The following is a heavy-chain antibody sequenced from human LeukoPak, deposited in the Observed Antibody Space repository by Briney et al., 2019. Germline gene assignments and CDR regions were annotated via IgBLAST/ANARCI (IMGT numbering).Heavy chain of an antibody. V-gene: IGHV3-74*01. CDR3: ARTNLGSGWRFDY. J-gene: IGHJ4*02. Sequence: GGSLRLSCAASGFTFSDYWMYWVRQGPGKGLVWVSRINSDDSSTSYADSVQGRFIISRDNAKNTLYLQMNSLRAEDAAVYYCARTNLGSGWRFDYWGQGTLVTVSS. CDR2: INSDDSST. CDR1: GFTFSDYW. D-gene: IGHD6-19*01.